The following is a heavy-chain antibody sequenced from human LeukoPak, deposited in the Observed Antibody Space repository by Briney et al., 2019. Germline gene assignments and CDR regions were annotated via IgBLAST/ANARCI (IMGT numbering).Heavy chain of an antibody. CDR2: ISGRGASK. D-gene: IGHD3-10*01. J-gene: IGHJ1*01. V-gene: IGHV3-23*01. Sequence: GGSLRLSCAVSGLTFNNYAMSWVRQAPGKGLEWVSGISGRGASKYYADSVKGRFTISRDNAKNSLYLQMNSLRAEDTAVYYCAKGSKGGMIVPGERPKYFQHWGQGTLVTVSS. CDR3: AKGSKGGMIVPGERPKYFQH. CDR1: GLTFNNYA.